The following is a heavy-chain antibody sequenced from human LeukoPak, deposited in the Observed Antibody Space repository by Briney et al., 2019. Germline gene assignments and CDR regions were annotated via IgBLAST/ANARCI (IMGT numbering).Heavy chain of an antibody. D-gene: IGHD1-1*01. CDR3: ARDFKGLEGGNY. CDR2: ISSSSSYI. CDR1: GFTFSSYS. V-gene: IGHV3-21*01. Sequence: GGSLRLSCAASGFTFSSYSMNWVRQAPGKGLEWVSSISSSSSYIYYADSVKGRFTISRDNAKNSLYLQMNSLRAEDTAVYYCARDFKGLEGGNYWGQGTLVTVSS. J-gene: IGHJ4*02.